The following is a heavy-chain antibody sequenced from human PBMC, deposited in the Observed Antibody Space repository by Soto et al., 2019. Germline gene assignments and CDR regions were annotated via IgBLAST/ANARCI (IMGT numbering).Heavy chain of an antibody. CDR2: ISDDGSNK. J-gene: IGHJ6*02. Sequence: GSLRLSCAASGFTFSNYGMHWVRQAPGKGLEWVAFISDDGSNKYYADSMKGRFTMSRDNSKSTLYLQMNSLRVEDTAVYYCTKRRNVLRFLEWSSGMEVWGQGTTVTVSS. CDR1: GFTFSNYG. D-gene: IGHD3-3*01. V-gene: IGHV3-30*18. CDR3: TKRRNVLRFLEWSSGMEV.